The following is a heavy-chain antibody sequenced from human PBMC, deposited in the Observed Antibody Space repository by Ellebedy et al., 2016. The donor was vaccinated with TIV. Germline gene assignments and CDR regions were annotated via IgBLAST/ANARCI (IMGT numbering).Heavy chain of an antibody. CDR3: ANGDYYYGMDV. J-gene: IGHJ6*02. CDR2: ISTYNGNT. CDR1: GYTFTSYG. Sequence: AASVKVSCKASGYTFTSYGISWVRQAPGQGLEWMGWISTYNGNTNYARKLQGRVTMTTDTSTSTAYLELRRLDSDDTAEYYCANGDYYYGMDVWGQGTTVTVSS. D-gene: IGHD2-21*01. V-gene: IGHV1-18*01.